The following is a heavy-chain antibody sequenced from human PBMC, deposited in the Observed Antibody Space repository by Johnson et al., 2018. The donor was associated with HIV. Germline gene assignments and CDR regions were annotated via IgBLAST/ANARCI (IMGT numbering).Heavy chain of an antibody. CDR1: GFSFSSYV. CDR3: AIDCGGDCYSGSGAFDI. D-gene: IGHD2-21*01. J-gene: IGHJ3*02. Sequence: VQLVESGGGLVQPGGSLRLFCAASGFSFSSYVMNWVRQAPGKGLEWVSGISWNSGSLGYADSVKGRFTISRDNAKNSLYLQMNSLRAEDTALYYCAIDCGGDCYSGSGAFDIWGQGTMVTVSS. CDR2: ISWNSGSL. V-gene: IGHV3-9*01.